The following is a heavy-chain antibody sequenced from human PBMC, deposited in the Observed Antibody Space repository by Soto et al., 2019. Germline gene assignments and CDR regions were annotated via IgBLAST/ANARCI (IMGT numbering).Heavy chain of an antibody. D-gene: IGHD5-18*01. J-gene: IGHJ4*02. Sequence: PVVSLRLSCAPSGFTFSTYCMHWVRQAPGLGLEREAVISYDGSNKYYAENVKSRITISRDNNKNTMNQHMNRLRAEDTAVYYCAKGFSYSVIDYWGQGT. CDR3: AKGFSYSVIDY. CDR1: GFTFSTYC. V-gene: IGHV3-30*18. CDR2: ISYDGSNK.